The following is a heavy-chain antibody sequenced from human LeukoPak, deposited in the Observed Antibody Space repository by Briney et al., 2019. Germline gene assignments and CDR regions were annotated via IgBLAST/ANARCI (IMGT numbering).Heavy chain of an antibody. V-gene: IGHV3-30*04. D-gene: IGHD6-13*01. CDR2: ISSDGSTD. Sequence: PGGSLRLSCVVSVFIFRNYAMYWVRQAPGKGLEWVAVISSDGSTDYYADSVKGRVTVSRDNSKNTVYLQMNSLRDDNTAVYHCARKLFGSTAAFDHWGQGTQVTVSS. J-gene: IGHJ4*02. CDR3: ARKLFGSTAAFDH. CDR1: VFIFRNYA.